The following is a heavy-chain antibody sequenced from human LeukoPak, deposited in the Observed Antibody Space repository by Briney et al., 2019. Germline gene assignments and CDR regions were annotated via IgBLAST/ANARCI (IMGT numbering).Heavy chain of an antibody. J-gene: IGHJ4*02. CDR2: VSYDGRNN. CDR3: ARGVANYYDSSGYQN. CDR1: GFTFSSYG. V-gene: IGHV3-30*03. D-gene: IGHD3-22*01. Sequence: GGSLRLSCAASGFTFSSYGMHWVRQAPGKGLEWVAVVSYDGRNNYYGDSVKGRFTIARDNSKNMIYLQMNSLRAEDTAVYYCARGVANYYDSSGYQNWGQGTLVTVSS.